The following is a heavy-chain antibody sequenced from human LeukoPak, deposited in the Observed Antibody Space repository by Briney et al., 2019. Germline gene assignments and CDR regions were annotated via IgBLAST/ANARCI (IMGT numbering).Heavy chain of an antibody. D-gene: IGHD5-12*01. CDR1: GLTFSSYS. CDR3: ARDRVDIVATDPGGMDV. V-gene: IGHV3-33*08. CDR2: IWYDGSNK. Sequence: GGSLRLSCVASGLTFSSYSMNWVRQAPGKGLEWVAVIWYDGSNKYYADSVKGRFTISRDNSKNTLYLQMNSLRAEDTAVYYCARDRVDIVATDPGGMDVWGQGTTVTVSS. J-gene: IGHJ6*02.